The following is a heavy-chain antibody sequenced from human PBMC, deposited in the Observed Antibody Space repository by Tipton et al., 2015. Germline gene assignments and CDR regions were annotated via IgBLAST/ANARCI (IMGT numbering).Heavy chain of an antibody. J-gene: IGHJ6*02. Sequence: SLRLSCAASGFTFSDYYMDWIRQVPGKGLEWISHISSSGSMVYYTDSVEGRFTISRDNAKNSLNLQMNSLRVEDTAVYYCARSKRPGDYYYYPMGVWGQGTTVIVSS. D-gene: IGHD1-26*01. CDR2: ISSSGSMV. CDR3: ARSKRPGDYYYYPMGV. V-gene: IGHV3-11*01. CDR1: GFTFSDYY.